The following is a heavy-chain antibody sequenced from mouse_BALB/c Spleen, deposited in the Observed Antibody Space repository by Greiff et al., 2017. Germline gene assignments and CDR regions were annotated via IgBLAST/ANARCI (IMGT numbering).Heavy chain of an antibody. J-gene: IGHJ4*01. V-gene: IGHV1S34*01. CDR1: GYSFTGYY. Sequence: LVKTGASVKISCKASGYSFTGYYMHWVKQSHGKSLEWIGYISCYNGATSYNQKFKGKATFTVDTSSSTAYMQFNSLTSEDSAVYYCARPYDYPYYAMDYWGQGTSVTVSS. D-gene: IGHD2-4*01. CDR3: ARPYDYPYYAMDY. CDR2: ISCYNGAT.